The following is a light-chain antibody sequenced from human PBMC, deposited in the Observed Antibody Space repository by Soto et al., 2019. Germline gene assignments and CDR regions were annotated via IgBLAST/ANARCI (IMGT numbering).Light chain of an antibody. CDR1: ISDIGGYDY. V-gene: IGLV2-8*01. Sequence: SVLTPPPSASGSPGQSGNIYCTGTISDIGGYDYVSWYQQHPGKAPKLIIYEVSKRPSGVPDRFSGSKSGNTASLTVSGLQAEDEADYYCSSYAGSNNLVFAGGTKVTVL. J-gene: IGLJ3*02. CDR2: EVS. CDR3: SSYAGSNNLV.